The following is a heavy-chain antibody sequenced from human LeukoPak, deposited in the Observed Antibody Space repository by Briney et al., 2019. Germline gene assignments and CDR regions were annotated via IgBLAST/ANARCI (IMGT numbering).Heavy chain of an antibody. CDR1: GGSISSYY. V-gene: IGHV4-59*08. Sequence: SETLSLTCTVSGGSISSYYWSWIRQPPGKGLEWIGYIYYSGSTNYNPSLKSRVTISVDTSKNEFSLKLSSVTAADTAVYYCARAYHSSWYLNWFDPWGQGTLVTVSS. CDR3: ARAYHSSWYLNWFDP. CDR2: IYYSGST. J-gene: IGHJ5*02. D-gene: IGHD6-13*01.